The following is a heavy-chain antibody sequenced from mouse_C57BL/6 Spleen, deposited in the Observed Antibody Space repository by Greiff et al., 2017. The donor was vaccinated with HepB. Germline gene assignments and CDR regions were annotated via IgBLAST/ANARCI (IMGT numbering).Heavy chain of an antibody. CDR2: INPSTGGT. V-gene: IGHV1-42*01. CDR3: ARSDGYSDY. CDR1: GYSFTGYY. Sequence: VQLQQSGPELVKPGASVKISCKASGYSFTGYYMNWVKQSPEKSLEWIGEINPSTGGTTYNQKFKAKATLTVDKSSSTAYMPLKSLTSEDSAVYYCARSDGYSDYWGQGTTLTVSS. J-gene: IGHJ2*01. D-gene: IGHD2-3*01.